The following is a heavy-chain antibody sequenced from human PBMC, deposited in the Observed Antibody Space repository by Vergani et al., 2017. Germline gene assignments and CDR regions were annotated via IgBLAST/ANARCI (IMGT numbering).Heavy chain of an antibody. CDR3: ARDGGDYGDLPDWFDP. CDR1: GGSISSGSYY. D-gene: IGHD4-17*01. CDR2: IYTSGST. J-gene: IGHJ5*02. V-gene: IGHV4-61*02. Sequence: QVQLQESGPGLVKPSQTLSLTFTVSGGSISSGSYYWSWIRQPAGKGLEWIGRIYTSGSTNYNPSLKSRVTMSVDTSKNQFSLKLSSVTAADTAVYYCARDGGDYGDLPDWFDPWGQGTLVTVSS.